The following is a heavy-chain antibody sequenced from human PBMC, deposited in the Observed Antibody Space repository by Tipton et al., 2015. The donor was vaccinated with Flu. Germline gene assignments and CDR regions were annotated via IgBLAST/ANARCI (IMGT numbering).Heavy chain of an antibody. V-gene: IGHV3-66*01. CDR1: GFTVSSNY. Sequence: SLRLSCAASGFTVSSNYMSWVRQAPGKGLEWVSVTYSGGSTYYADSVKGRFTISRDNSKNTLYLQMNSLRAEDTAVYYCARDAGYDSSGYSSSFDIWGQGTMVTVSS. CDR2: TYSGGST. CDR3: ARDAGYDSSGYSSSFDI. J-gene: IGHJ3*02. D-gene: IGHD3-22*01.